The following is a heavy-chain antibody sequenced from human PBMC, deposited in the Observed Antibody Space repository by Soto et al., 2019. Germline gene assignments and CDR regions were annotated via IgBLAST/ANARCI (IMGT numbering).Heavy chain of an antibody. D-gene: IGHD1-26*01. V-gene: IGHV4-31*03. J-gene: IGHJ4*02. CDR2: IYYSGTT. CDR3: ARTSIVGTTISDY. Sequence: QVQLQESGPGLVKPSQTLSLTCTFSGGSINSGGYYWTWIRQHPGKGLEWIGYIYYSGTTYYNPSLKSRVTISVDTSKNQFSLKLSSVTAAYTAVYYCARTSIVGTTISDYWGQGTLVTVSS. CDR1: GGSINSGGYY.